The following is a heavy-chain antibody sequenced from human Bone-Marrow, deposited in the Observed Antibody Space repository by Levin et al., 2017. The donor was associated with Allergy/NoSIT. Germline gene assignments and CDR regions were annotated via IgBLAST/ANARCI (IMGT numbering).Heavy chain of an antibody. CDR1: GFTFSGSA. Sequence: KVSCAASGFTFSGSAMHWVRQASGKGLEWVGRIRSKANSYATAYAASVKGRFTISRDDSKNTAYLQMNSLKTEDTAVYYCTRPPERNGMDVWGQGTTVTVSS. D-gene: IGHD1-1*01. V-gene: IGHV3-73*01. J-gene: IGHJ6*02. CDR2: IRSKANSYAT. CDR3: TRPPERNGMDV.